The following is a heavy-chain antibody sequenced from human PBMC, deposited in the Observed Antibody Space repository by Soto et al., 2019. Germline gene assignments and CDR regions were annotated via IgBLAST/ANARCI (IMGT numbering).Heavy chain of an antibody. CDR1: GVTFSSHG. V-gene: IGHV3-33*01. CDR2: IWTDGSYE. D-gene: IGHD3-22*01. Sequence: GRFMRLSCAAAGVTFSSHGRHWVRQAQSKGLEWVAVIWTDGSYEYYADSVMGRFTISRDNSKNTLYLQMNSLRAEDTAVYYCARAGHDSSGYYYGGLDYWGPGTLVTVSS. CDR3: ARAGHDSSGYYYGGLDY. J-gene: IGHJ4*02.